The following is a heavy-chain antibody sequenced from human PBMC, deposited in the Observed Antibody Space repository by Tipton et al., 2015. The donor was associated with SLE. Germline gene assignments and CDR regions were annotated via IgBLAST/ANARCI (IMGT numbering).Heavy chain of an antibody. CDR1: GFTFDDYA. CDR2: ISWNSGSI. J-gene: IGHJ4*02. D-gene: IGHD5-18*01. V-gene: IGHV3-9*01. CDR3: AKGGAGIQLVRD. Sequence: SLRLSCAASGFTFDDYAMHWVRQAPGKGLEWVSGISWNSGSIGYADSVKGRFTISRDNAKNSLYLQMNSLRAEDTALYYCAKGGAGIQLVRDWGQGTLVTVSS.